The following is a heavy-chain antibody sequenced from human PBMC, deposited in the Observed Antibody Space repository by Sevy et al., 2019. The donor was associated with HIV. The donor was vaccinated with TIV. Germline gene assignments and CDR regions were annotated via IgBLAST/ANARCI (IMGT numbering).Heavy chain of an antibody. CDR1: GFTFSSYA. D-gene: IGHD6-13*01. V-gene: IGHV3-23*01. Sequence: GGSLRLSCAASGFTFSSYAMSWVRQAPGEGLEWVSAISGSGGSTYYADSVKGRFTISRDNSKNTLYLQMNSLRAEDTAVYYCAKLSGFVAAAGTFDYWGQGTLVTVSS. CDR2: ISGSGGST. J-gene: IGHJ4*02. CDR3: AKLSGFVAAAGTFDY.